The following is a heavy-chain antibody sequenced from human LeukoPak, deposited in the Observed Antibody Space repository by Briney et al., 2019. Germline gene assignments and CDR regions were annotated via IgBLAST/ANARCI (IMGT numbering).Heavy chain of an antibody. CDR3: ARGVNYFDY. J-gene: IGHJ4*02. CDR2: INPSGDNT. V-gene: IGHV1-46*01. CDR1: GYTFTNYF. Sequence: GASVKVSCKASGYTFTNYFMHWVRQAPGQGLEWMGIINPSGDNTNYAQKFQGRVTMTRDMSTSTVYMELSSLRSEDTAVYYCARGVNYFDYWGQGTLVTVSS.